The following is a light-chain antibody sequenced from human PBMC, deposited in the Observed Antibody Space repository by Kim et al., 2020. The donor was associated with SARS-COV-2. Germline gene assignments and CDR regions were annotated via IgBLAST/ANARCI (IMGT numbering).Light chain of an antibody. J-gene: IGKJ3*01. CDR2: AAS. CDR1: QSIRSY. Sequence: DIQMTQSPSSLSASVGDRVTINCRASQSIRSYLNWYQQKPGKAPKLLIYAASSLQSGVPSRFSGSGSGTDFTLTISSLQPEDFAIYYCQQNYRTHCFGPGTRVDIK. CDR3: QQNYRTHC. V-gene: IGKV1-39*01.